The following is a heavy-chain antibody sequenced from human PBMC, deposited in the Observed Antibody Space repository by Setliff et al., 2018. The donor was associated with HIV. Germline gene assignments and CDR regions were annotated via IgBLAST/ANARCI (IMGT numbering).Heavy chain of an antibody. V-gene: IGHV4-39*07. CDR2: INHSGST. Sequence: SETLSLTCTVSGGSISSCSYYWGWIRQPPGKGLEWIGGINHSGSTNYNPSLKSRVTISVDTSKSQFSLRLNSVTATDTAVYYCARGAELLWFGELHNIPYFDYWGQGTLVTVSS. D-gene: IGHD3-10*01. J-gene: IGHJ4*02. CDR1: GGSISSCSYY. CDR3: ARGAELLWFGELHNIPYFDY.